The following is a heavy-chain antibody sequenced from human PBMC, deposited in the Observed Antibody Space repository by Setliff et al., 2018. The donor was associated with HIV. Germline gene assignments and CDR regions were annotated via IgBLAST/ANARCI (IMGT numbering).Heavy chain of an antibody. CDR1: GFTVSSVY. V-gene: IGHV3-53*01. D-gene: IGHD4-17*01. J-gene: IGHJ4*02. Sequence: GSLRLSCAASGFTVSSVYMRWARQAPGKGLEWVSVIYDDGSTYYADSVKGRFTVSRDESKNTLFLQMNSLRVEDTAVYYCARGHYGAWGQGTLVTVSS. CDR3: ARGHYGA. CDR2: IYDDGST.